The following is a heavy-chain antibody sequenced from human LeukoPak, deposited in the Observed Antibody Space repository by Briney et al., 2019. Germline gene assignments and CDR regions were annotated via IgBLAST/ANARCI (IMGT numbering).Heavy chain of an antibody. J-gene: IGHJ4*02. CDR3: ASNTQYCGGDCYYFDY. V-gene: IGHV3-30*04. CDR2: ISYDGSNK. CDR1: GFTFSSYA. Sequence: GGSLRLSCAASGFTFSSYAMHWVRQAPGKGLEWVAVISYDGSNKYYADSVKGRFTISRDNAKNSLYLQMNSLRAEDTAVYYCASNTQYCGGDCYYFDYWGQGTLVTVSS. D-gene: IGHD2-21*02.